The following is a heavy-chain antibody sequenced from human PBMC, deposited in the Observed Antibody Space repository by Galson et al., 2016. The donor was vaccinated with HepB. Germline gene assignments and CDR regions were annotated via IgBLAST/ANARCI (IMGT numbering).Heavy chain of an antibody. V-gene: IGHV3-23*01. CDR3: AKIGQRTPHPDY. J-gene: IGHJ4*02. Sequence: SLRLSCAASGFTFSSYDMSWVRQAPGKGLEWVAALRGSGGSTFYADSVKGRFTISRDNSMNTLYLQMNSLRAEDTAVYYCAKIGQRTPHPDYWCQGTLVTVAS. CDR2: LRGSGGST. CDR1: GFTFSSYD.